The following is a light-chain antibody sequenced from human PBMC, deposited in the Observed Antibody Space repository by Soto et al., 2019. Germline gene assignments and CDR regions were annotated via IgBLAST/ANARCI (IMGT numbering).Light chain of an antibody. J-gene: IGKJ4*01. CDR1: QSVSTN. V-gene: IGKV3-11*01. CDR3: QQRSNWPSLT. Sequence: EIVLTQSPATLSLSPGERPTLSSRPSQSVSTNLAWYQQKPGQAPRLLIYDASNRATGIPARFSGSGSGTDFTLTISSLEPEDFAVYYCQQRSNWPSLTFGGGTKVEIK. CDR2: DAS.